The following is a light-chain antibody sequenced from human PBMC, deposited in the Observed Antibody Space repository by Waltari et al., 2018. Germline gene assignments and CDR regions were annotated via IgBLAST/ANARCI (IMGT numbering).Light chain of an antibody. V-gene: IGLV2-14*01. Sequence: QSALTQPASVSGSPGQAITISCTGTSSVGGGYNYGSWYQHHPGKATTLMIYEVSKRPSGVSTLFSGSNSGNTASLTISGLQAEDESVHYCSSYTSSCTLVVGGGTKLTVL. CDR3: SSYTSSCTLV. J-gene: IGLJ3*02. CDR2: EVS. CDR1: SSVGGGYNY.